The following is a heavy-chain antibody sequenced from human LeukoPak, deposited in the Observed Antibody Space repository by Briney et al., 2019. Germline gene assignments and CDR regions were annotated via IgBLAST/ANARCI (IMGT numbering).Heavy chain of an antibody. Sequence: PSETLSLTCTVSGGSISRYCWSWIRQPPGTGLEWIGDIYTSVSSNYNPSLKSRVTISLDTSKNQFSLKLSSVTAADTAVYYCARRGSIAARSYYYYYMDVWGKGTTVTVSS. D-gene: IGHD6-6*01. CDR2: IYTSVSS. CDR1: GGSISRYC. J-gene: IGHJ6*03. V-gene: IGHV4-4*09. CDR3: ARRGSIAARSYYYYYMDV.